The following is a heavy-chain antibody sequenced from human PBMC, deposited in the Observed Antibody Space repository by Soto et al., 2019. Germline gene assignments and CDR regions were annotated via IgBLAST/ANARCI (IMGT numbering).Heavy chain of an antibody. J-gene: IGHJ6*02. V-gene: IGHV3-30*03. D-gene: IGHD1-26*01. CDR2: ISDDGSNK. Sequence: HPGGSLRLSCAASGFTFSNYGMHWVRQAPGKGLEWVAFISDDGSNKYYADSMKGRFTMSRDNSKRTLYLQMSSLRAEDTAVYYCASLVGATNYYYYGMDVWGQGTTVTVSS. CDR3: ASLVGATNYYYYGMDV. CDR1: GFTFSNYG.